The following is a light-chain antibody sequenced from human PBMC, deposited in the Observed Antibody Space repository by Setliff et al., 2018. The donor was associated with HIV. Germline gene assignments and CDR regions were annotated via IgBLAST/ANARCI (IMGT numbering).Light chain of an antibody. V-gene: IGKV3-15*01. J-gene: IGKJ1*01. CDR3: QQYNYWPPET. CDR2: GAS. CDR1: QSVSTN. Sequence: EIVMTQSPATLSVSPGDRATLSCRASQSVSTNLAWYQQKPGHAPRLLISGASTRATGVPARFSGSGSGTEFTLTISSLQSEDFAIYYCQQYNYWPPETFGQGTKVDIK.